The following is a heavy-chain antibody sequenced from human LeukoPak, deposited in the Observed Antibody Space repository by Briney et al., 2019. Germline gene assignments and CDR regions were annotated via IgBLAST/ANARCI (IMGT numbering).Heavy chain of an antibody. CDR3: FTSDY. V-gene: IGHV3-74*01. Sequence: GGSLRLSCAASGFSGHWMHWVRQAPGKGLVWVSRIKSDGSSTSYADSVKGRFTISRDNSKNTLYLQMNSLRAEDTAVYYCFTSDYWGQGTLVTVSS. CDR1: GFSGHW. J-gene: IGHJ4*02. CDR2: IKSDGSST.